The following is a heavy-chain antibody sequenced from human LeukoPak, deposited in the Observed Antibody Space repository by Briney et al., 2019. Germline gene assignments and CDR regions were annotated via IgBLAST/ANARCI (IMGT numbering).Heavy chain of an antibody. J-gene: IGHJ6*02. CDR3: AREKEDYYGMDV. Sequence: GGSLRLSCVASGFTFSNYAMSWVRQAPGKGLEWVSIIYSGGSTYYADSVKGRFTISRDSSKNTLYLQMNSLRAADTAVYYCAREKEDYYGMDVWGQGTTVTVSS. V-gene: IGHV3-53*01. CDR1: GFTFSNYA. CDR2: IYSGGST.